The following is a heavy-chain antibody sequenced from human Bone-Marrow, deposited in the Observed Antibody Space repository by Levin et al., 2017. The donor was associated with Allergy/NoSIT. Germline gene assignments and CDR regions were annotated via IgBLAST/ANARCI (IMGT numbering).Heavy chain of an antibody. CDR3: AGTLARVTAAAIRGPAAFDI. D-gene: IGHD6-13*01. V-gene: IGHV4-31*03. Sequence: SETLSLTCTVAGGSISSGGYFWSWIRQHPGKGLEWIGYIYYSGSTYYNPSLESRITISADTSKNQFSLNLRSVTAADTAVYFCAGTLARVTAAAIRGPAAFDILGQGTMVTVSS. J-gene: IGHJ3*02. CDR2: IYYSGST. CDR1: GGSISSGGYF.